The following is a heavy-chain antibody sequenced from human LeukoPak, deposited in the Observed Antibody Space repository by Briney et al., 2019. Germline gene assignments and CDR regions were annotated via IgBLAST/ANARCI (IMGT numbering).Heavy chain of an antibody. CDR2: INPNSGGT. Sequence: ASVKASCKASGYTFTGYYMHWVRQAPGQGLEWMGWINPNSGGTNYAQKFQGRVTMTRDTSISTAYMELSRLRSDDTAVYYCARDPYYYDSSGYYYWGQGTLVTVSS. CDR3: ARDPYYYDSSGYYY. CDR1: GYTFTGYY. D-gene: IGHD3-22*01. J-gene: IGHJ4*02. V-gene: IGHV1-2*02.